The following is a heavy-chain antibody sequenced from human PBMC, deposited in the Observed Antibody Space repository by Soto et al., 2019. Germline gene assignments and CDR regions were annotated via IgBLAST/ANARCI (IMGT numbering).Heavy chain of an antibody. CDR1: GYTFTSYA. CDR3: ARGAVPAAIYGMDV. Sequence: QVQLVQSGAEVKKPGASVKVSCKASGYTFTSYAMHWVRQAPGQRLEWMGWINAGNGNTKYSQKFQGRVTITRDTSASTAYMELRSLRSEDTAVYYCARGAVPAAIYGMDVWGQGTTVTVSS. D-gene: IGHD2-2*01. CDR2: INAGNGNT. V-gene: IGHV1-3*01. J-gene: IGHJ6*02.